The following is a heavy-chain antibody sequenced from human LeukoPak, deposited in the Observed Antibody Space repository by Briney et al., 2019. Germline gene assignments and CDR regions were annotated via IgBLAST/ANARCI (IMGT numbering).Heavy chain of an antibody. D-gene: IGHD4-17*01. CDR1: GFTFSSST. CDR2: ISSTSTSI. Sequence: NPGGSLRLSCAASGFTFSSSTMNWVRQAPGKGLEWVSSISSTSTSINYADSVRGRFTISRDNAKNSLYLQMSSLRAEDTAVYYCAKHPLFSYGDYVGFDYWGQGTLVTVSS. CDR3: AKHPLFSYGDYVGFDY. J-gene: IGHJ4*02. V-gene: IGHV3-21*01.